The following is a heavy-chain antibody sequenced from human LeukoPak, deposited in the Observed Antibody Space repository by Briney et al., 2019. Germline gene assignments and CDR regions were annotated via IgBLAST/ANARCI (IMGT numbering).Heavy chain of an antibody. CDR1: GDTFSCYA. D-gene: IGHD5-24*01. J-gene: IGHJ4*02. CDR3: ATQTIRDGMTGDFDY. CDR2: IIPILGIA. V-gene: IGHV1-69*04. Sequence: EASVKVSCKASGDTFSCYAIRWVRQPPAQGLAWVGRIIPILGIANYSQTFQDRVTITADKSTNTAYMELSSLRSEDTAVYYCATQTIRDGMTGDFDYWGQGTLVTVSS.